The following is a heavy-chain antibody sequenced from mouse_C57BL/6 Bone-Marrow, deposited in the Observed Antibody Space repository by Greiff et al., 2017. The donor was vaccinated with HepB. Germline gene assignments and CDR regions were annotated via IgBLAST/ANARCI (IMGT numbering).Heavy chain of an antibody. CDR3: ARSLYDYDRDYAMDY. J-gene: IGHJ4*01. CDR2: IRNKANGYTT. D-gene: IGHD2-4*01. CDR1: GFTFTDYY. V-gene: IGHV7-3*01. Sequence: EVKLVESGGGLVQPGGSLSLSCAASGFTFTDYYMSWVRQPPGKALEWLGFIRNKANGYTTEYSASVKGRFTISRDNSQSILYLQMNALRAEDSATYYCARSLYDYDRDYAMDYWGQGTSVTVSS.